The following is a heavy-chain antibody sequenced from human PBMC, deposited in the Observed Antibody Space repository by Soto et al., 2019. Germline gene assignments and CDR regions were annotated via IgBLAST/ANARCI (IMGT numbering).Heavy chain of an antibody. J-gene: IGHJ4*02. CDR1: GDSITNGYY. V-gene: IGHV4-38-2*02. D-gene: IGHD6-13*01. Sequence: SETLSLTGTVSGDSITNGYYWGWIRQPPGRGLEWIASVHHAGSTFYSPSLMRRVTISVDRSKNQFSLKVTSVTVADTAVYYCARSTEATGTLKYWGQGTLVTVSS. CDR3: ARSTEATGTLKY. CDR2: VHHAGST.